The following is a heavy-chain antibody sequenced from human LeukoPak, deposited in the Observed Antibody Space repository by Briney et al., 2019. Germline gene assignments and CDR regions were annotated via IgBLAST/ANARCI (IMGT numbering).Heavy chain of an antibody. CDR2: ISWNSGSI. CDR1: GFTFDDYA. V-gene: IGHV3-9*01. CDR3: SKGGYCSGGSCGGAFDI. J-gene: IGHJ3*02. Sequence: GGSQRLSCAASGFTFDDYAMHWVRQAPGKGLEWVSGISWNSGSIGYADSVKGRFTISRDNAKNSLYLQMNSLRAEDTALYYCSKGGYCSGGSCGGAFDIWGQGTMVTVSS. D-gene: IGHD2-15*01.